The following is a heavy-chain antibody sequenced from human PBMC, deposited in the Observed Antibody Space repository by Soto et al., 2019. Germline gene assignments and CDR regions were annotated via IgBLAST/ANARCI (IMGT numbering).Heavy chain of an antibody. CDR1: GFTFSSYA. J-gene: IGHJ4*02. D-gene: IGHD3-9*01. CDR3: AKAGDFDRLFHTDY. CDR2: ISGSGGST. V-gene: IGHV3-23*01. Sequence: EVQLLESGGGLVQPGGSLRLSCAASGFTFSSYARSWVRHAPGKGLEWVSAISGSGGSTYYADSVKGRFTISRDNSKNTLYLQMNSLRAEDTAVYYCAKAGDFDRLFHTDYWGQGTLVTVSS.